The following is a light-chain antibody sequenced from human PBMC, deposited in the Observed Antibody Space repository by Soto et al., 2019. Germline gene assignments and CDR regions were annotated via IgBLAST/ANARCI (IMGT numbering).Light chain of an antibody. CDR1: QSVSNN. Sequence: EIVMTQSPGTLSVSPGARAPLSCRARQSVSNNLAWYQHKPGQAPRLLFYLASSRAPGIPARFSGSGSGTDFTLTISSLEPEDFAVYYCHQRSNWPWTFGQGTKVDI. CDR2: LAS. V-gene: IGKV3-15*01. J-gene: IGKJ1*01. CDR3: HQRSNWPWT.